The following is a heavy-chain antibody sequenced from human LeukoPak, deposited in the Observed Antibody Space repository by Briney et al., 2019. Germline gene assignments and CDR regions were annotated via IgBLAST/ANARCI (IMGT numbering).Heavy chain of an antibody. CDR3: ARVEGVLQYYYGMDV. Sequence: GGSLRLSCAASGFTFSNYWMHWVRQVPGQGLVWVSRINSDGSSTNYADSVKGRFTMSRDNAKNMAYLQMDSLRAEDTAVYYCARVEGVLQYYYGMDVWGQGTTVTVS. D-gene: IGHD1-1*01. V-gene: IGHV3-74*01. CDR2: INSDGSST. CDR1: GFTFSNYW. J-gene: IGHJ6*02.